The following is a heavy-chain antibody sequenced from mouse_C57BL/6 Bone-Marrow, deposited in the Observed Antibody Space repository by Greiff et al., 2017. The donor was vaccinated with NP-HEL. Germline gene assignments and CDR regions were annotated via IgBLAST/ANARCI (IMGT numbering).Heavy chain of an antibody. J-gene: IGHJ3*01. V-gene: IGHV5-17*01. Sequence: EVKLVESGGGLVKPGGSLKLSCAATGFTFSDYGMHWVRQAPEKGLEWVGYISSGSSTIYYADTVKGRFTISTDKAKNTLFMQMTSLRAEDTAMYYCARPYPDWGPGTLVTVAA. CDR1: GFTFSDYG. CDR3: ARPYPD. CDR2: ISSGSSTI.